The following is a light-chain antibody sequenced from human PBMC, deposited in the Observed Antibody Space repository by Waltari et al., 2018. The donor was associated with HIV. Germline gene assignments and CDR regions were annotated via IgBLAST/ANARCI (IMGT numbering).Light chain of an antibody. V-gene: IGKV1-5*03. Sequence: IQMTQSPSNLSASVGDAVILTCRASQNIDNWLACYQQRPGRAPKLLMSMTSVLESGVPSRFSGSGKGTTFTLTISSLQPDDFGTYYCQQYSTHYGFGQGTRVE. CDR2: MTS. J-gene: IGKJ2*03. CDR1: QNIDNW. CDR3: QQYSTHYG.